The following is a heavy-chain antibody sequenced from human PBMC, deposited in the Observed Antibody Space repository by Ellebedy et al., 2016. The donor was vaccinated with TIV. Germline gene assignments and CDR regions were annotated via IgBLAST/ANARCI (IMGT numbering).Heavy chain of an antibody. CDR1: GFTFSDYA. V-gene: IGHV3-23*01. J-gene: IGHJ4*02. CDR2: IFKSGDTT. D-gene: IGHD2-15*01. Sequence: PGGSLRLFCAASGFTFSDYAMSRVRQAPGRGLEWVSTIFKSGDTTYYADSVKGRFTISRDNSKTTLSLQMNSLRAEDTAVYYCAKLAGVHPWYFDYWGQGTLVTVSS. CDR3: AKLAGVHPWYFDY.